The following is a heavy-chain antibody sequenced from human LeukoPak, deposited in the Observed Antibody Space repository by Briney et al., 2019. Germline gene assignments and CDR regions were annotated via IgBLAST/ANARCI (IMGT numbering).Heavy chain of an antibody. CDR1: GFTFSSYA. D-gene: IGHD2-2*01. CDR2: ISYDGSNK. Sequence: GGSLRLSCAASGFTFSSYAMHWVRQAPGKGLEWVAVISYDGSNKYYADSVKGRFTISRDNSKNTLYLQMNSLRAEDTAVYYCARDPSSGYQLLPFDYWGKGTLVTVSS. J-gene: IGHJ4*02. CDR3: ARDPSSGYQLLPFDY. V-gene: IGHV3-30*04.